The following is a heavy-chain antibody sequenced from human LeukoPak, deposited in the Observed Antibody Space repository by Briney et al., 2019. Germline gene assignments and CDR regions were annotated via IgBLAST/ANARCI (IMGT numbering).Heavy chain of an antibody. Sequence: PGGSLSLSCAACGFPFSRYAMRGVREAPGEGLEWVSAISGSGGSIYYADSVKGRLTISRDNSKNTLYLQMNSLRAEDTAVYYCANYGPDPFDYWGQGTLVTVSS. CDR2: ISGSGGSI. J-gene: IGHJ4*02. CDR3: ANYGPDPFDY. CDR1: GFPFSRYA. V-gene: IGHV3-23*01. D-gene: IGHD3-10*01.